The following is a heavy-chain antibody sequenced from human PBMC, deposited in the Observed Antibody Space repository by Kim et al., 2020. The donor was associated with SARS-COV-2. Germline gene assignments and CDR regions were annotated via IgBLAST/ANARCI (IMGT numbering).Heavy chain of an antibody. CDR3: ARLCGPAAYGPRDY. CDR2: ISAIGHRI. Sequence: GGSLRLSCAASGFIFDNYAMSWVRQAPGKGLEWVSGISAIGHRIYSADSLRGRFTISRDNTKNTLFLQMNNLRVDDTAVYYCARLCGPAAYGPRDYWGQGILVTVSS. CDR1: GFIFDNYA. D-gene: IGHD3-16*01. J-gene: IGHJ4*02. V-gene: IGHV3-23*01.